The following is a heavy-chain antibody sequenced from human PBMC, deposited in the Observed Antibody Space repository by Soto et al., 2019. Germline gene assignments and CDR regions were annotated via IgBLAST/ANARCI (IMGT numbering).Heavy chain of an antibody. J-gene: IGHJ5*02. V-gene: IGHV3-7*01. Sequence: GGSLRLSCAASGFTFSRFWMSWVRLAPGKGLEWVAHIKQDGSDKHYVDSVKGRFTISRDNAKNSLFLQMNSLRADDTAVYFCTRVAPRDDDPDYSDQYNWFAPWGQGTLVTVSS. CDR1: GFTFSRFW. CDR3: TRVAPRDDDPDYSDQYNWFAP. CDR2: IKQDGSDK. D-gene: IGHD1-26*01.